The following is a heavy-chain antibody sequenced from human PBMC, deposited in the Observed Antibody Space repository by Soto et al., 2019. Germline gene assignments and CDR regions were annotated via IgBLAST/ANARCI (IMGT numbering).Heavy chain of an antibody. CDR1: AVSFSYDG. CDR2: IWHDGSNR. CDR3: ARDTWLALADEGAFDS. J-gene: IGHJ4*02. V-gene: IGHV3-33*01. D-gene: IGHD6-19*01. Sequence: QVQLVESGGGVVQPGGSLRLSCVASAVSFSYDGMHWVRQAPGKGLEWVAVIWHDGSNRYYADSVNGRFTISRDNSKNTLYLQMNSLRDEDSAVYFCARDTWLALADEGAFDSWGQGTLVTVSS.